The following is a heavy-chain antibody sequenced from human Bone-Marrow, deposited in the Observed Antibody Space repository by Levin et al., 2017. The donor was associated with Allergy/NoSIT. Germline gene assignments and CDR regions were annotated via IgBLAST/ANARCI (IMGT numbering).Heavy chain of an antibody. CDR1: GDSVSSNSAS. V-gene: IGHV6-1*01. Sequence: SQTLSLTCAISGDSVSSNSASWNWIRQSPSRGLEWLGRTYYRSKWYTDYAVSVKSRITINPDTSQNQFSLQLNSVTPEDTAVYYCARDQDIVVVPAAILRGKEGKKAYGMDVWGQGTTVTVSS. CDR2: TYYRSKWYT. CDR3: ARDQDIVVVPAAILRGKEGKKAYGMDV. D-gene: IGHD2-2*02. J-gene: IGHJ6*02.